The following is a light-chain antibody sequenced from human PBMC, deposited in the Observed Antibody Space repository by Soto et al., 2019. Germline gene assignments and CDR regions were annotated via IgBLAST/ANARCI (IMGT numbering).Light chain of an antibody. J-gene: IGLJ2*01. CDR2: EVS. V-gene: IGLV2-23*02. CDR1: SSDVGSYNL. Sequence: QSALTQPASVSGSPGQSITISCTGTSSDVGSYNLVSWYQQHPGKAPKLMIYEVSKRPSGVSNRFSGSKSGNTASLTISGLQAEDEADYYCCSYAGSSTVLYVVFGGGTKLTVL. CDR3: CSYAGSSTVLYVV.